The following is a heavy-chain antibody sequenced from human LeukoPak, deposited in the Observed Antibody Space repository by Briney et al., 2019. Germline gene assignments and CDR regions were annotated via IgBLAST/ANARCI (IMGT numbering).Heavy chain of an antibody. Sequence: DPGGSLRLSCAASGFTFSSYWMSWVRQAPGKGLEWVANIKQDESEKYYVDSVKGRFTISRDNAKNSLYLQMNSLRAEDTAVYYCARVEDYDILTGFDYWGQGTLVTVSS. CDR2: IKQDESEK. CDR3: ARVEDYDILTGFDY. CDR1: GFTFSSYW. J-gene: IGHJ4*02. D-gene: IGHD3-9*01. V-gene: IGHV3-7*01.